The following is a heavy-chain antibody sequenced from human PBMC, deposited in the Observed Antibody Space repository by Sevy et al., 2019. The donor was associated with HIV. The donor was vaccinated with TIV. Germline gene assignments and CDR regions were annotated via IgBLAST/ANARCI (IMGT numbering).Heavy chain of an antibody. Sequence: GGSLRLSCAASGFTFSSYAMSWVRQAPGKGLEWVSATSGSGGSTYYADSVKGRFTISRDNSKNTLYLQMNSLRAEDTAVYYCAKEYYYDSSGSVGAFDIWGQGTMVTVSS. CDR3: AKEYYYDSSGSVGAFDI. CDR1: GFTFSSYA. CDR2: TSGSGGST. D-gene: IGHD3-22*01. V-gene: IGHV3-23*01. J-gene: IGHJ3*02.